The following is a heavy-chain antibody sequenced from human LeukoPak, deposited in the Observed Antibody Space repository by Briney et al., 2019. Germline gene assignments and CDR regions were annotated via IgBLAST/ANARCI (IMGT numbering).Heavy chain of an antibody. CDR2: ITTSSTTT. CDR3: ARVYGSGLHYFDY. D-gene: IGHD3-10*01. V-gene: IGHV3-48*04. J-gene: IGHJ4*02. Sequence: PGGSLRLSCAASGFTFSNCNMNWVRQAPGKGLEWVSYITTSSTTTYYADSVKGRFTISRDNAKNSLYLQMNSLRAEDTAVYYCARVYGSGLHYFDYWGQGTLVTVSS. CDR1: GFTFSNCN.